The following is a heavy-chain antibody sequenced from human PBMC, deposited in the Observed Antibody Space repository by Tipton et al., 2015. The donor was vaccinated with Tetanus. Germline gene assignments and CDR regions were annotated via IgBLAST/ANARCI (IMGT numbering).Heavy chain of an antibody. CDR3: ARGIADGYNRRFDY. D-gene: IGHD5-24*01. CDR1: RGPISSYY. CDR2: ISNGNA. Sequence: TLSLTCTVSRGPISSYYWSWIRQPAGKGLEWIGPISNGNADYAASLRSRVTLLVDTSKNQFSLELRSVPAADTGVYYCARGIADGYNRRFDYGGQGTRVAVSP. V-gene: IGHV4-4*07. J-gene: IGHJ4*02.